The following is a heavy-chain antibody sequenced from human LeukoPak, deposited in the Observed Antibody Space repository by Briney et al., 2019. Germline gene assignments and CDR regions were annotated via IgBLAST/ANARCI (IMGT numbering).Heavy chain of an antibody. CDR3: ARKRKDHDSSGYYNAYFQH. V-gene: IGHV3-30*03. CDR1: GFTFNSYG. CDR2: ISYDGSNK. D-gene: IGHD3-22*01. J-gene: IGHJ1*01. Sequence: GRSLRLSCAASGFTFNSYGMHWVRQAPGKGLEWVAVISYDGSNKYYADSVKGRFTISRDNSKNTLYLQMNSLRAEDTAVYYCARKRKDHDSSGYYNAYFQHWGQGTLVTVSS.